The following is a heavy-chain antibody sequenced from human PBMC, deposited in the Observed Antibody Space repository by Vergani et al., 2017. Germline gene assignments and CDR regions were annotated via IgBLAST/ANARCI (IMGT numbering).Heavy chain of an antibody. J-gene: IGHJ4*02. Sequence: EVQLVESGGGLVQPGGSLRLSCAASGFTFSSYWMSWVRQAPGKGLEWVANIKQDGSEKYYVDSVKGRFTISRDNAKNSLYLQMNSLRAEDTAVYYCARDPGGSGYDRGDYCDYWGQGTLVTVSS. V-gene: IGHV3-7*01. D-gene: IGHD5-12*01. CDR3: ARDPGGSGYDRGDYCDY. CDR1: GFTFSSYW. CDR2: IKQDGSEK.